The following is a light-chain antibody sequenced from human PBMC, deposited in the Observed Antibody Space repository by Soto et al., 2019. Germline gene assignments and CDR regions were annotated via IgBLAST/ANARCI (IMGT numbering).Light chain of an antibody. CDR3: QHYNSYSEA. CDR2: GAS. CDR1: QSVNNNY. V-gene: IGKV3-20*01. J-gene: IGKJ1*01. Sequence: EIVLTQSPGTVSFSPGERASLSCRASQSVNNNYLSWHQQKPGQAPRLLIFGASSRATGIPDRFSGSGSGTDFTLTISRVEPEDFATYYCQHYNSYSEAFGQGTKVDIK.